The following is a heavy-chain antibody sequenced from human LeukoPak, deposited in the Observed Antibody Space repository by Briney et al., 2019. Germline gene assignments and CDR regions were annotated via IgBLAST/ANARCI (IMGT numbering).Heavy chain of an antibody. V-gene: IGHV3-9*01. CDR2: INWNSDTK. D-gene: IGHD4-23*01. Sequence: GGSLTLSCVGSGFAFHNYAMHWVRRPPGKGLEGVSAINWNSDTKAYADSVKGRVTISRDRARNSLYLQMDSLRPEDTALYYCAKDTGGNGAYFYAMDVWGQGTSVTVSS. CDR1: GFAFHNYA. CDR3: AKDTGGNGAYFYAMDV. J-gene: IGHJ6*02.